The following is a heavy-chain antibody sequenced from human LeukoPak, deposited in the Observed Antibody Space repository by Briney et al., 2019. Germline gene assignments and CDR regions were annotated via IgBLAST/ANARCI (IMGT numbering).Heavy chain of an antibody. D-gene: IGHD6-19*01. CDR3: AREAVAGRTGWFDP. V-gene: IGHV3-64*04. Sequence: PGGSLRLSCSASGFTFSSYTMHWVRQAPGKGLEYVSAISSNGGSTYYADSVKGRFTISRDNAKNSLYLQMNSLRAEGTAVYYCAREAVAGRTGWFDPWGQGTLVTVSS. J-gene: IGHJ5*02. CDR1: GFTFSSYT. CDR2: ISSNGGST.